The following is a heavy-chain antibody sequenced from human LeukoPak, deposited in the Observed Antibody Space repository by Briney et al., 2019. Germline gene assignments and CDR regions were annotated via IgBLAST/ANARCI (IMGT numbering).Heavy chain of an antibody. Sequence: GALRLSCAASGFTFSIYWMHWVRHPPGKGLVWVSRIDSDGSSTSYAESVKGRFTISRDNAKNTLYLQMSSLRVEDTALYYCARDALGNTALDYWGQGSLVTVSS. CDR3: ARDALGNTALDY. CDR2: IDSDGSST. J-gene: IGHJ4*02. V-gene: IGHV3-74*01. D-gene: IGHD5-18*01. CDR1: GFTFSIYW.